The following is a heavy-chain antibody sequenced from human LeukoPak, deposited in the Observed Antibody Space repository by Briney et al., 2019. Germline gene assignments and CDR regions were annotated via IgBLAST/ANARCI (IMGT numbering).Heavy chain of an antibody. CDR3: ARYLDTATEPFDY. V-gene: IGHV5-51*01. D-gene: IGHD5-18*01. CDR1: GYSFTNYW. J-gene: IGHJ4*02. Sequence: GESLKISCKGSGYSFTNYWIGWVRQTPGKGLEWMGIINPDDSEIKYSPSLQGQVTISADKSISTAYLQWSSLKASDTAMYYCARYLDTATEPFDYWGQGTLVTVSS. CDR2: INPDDSEI.